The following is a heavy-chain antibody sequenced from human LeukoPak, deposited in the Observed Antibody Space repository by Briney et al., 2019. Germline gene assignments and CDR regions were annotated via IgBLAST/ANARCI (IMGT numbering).Heavy chain of an antibody. Sequence: PSETLSLTCTVSGGSISSYHWSWIRQPPEKGLEWVAYISYSGSTNYNPSLKSRVIVSVDTSKNQFYLKLTSVTAADTAVYYCARVLEGSSGQHWYFDLWGRGTLVTVSS. CDR2: ISYSGST. CDR1: GGSISSYH. V-gene: IGHV4-59*12. CDR3: ARVLEGSSGQHWYFDL. D-gene: IGHD6-19*01. J-gene: IGHJ2*01.